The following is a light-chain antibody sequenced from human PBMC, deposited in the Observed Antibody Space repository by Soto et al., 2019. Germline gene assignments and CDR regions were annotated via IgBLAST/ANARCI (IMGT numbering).Light chain of an antibody. CDR3: QQYGSSPLT. CDR1: QSINYY. CDR2: DAS. Sequence: EIVLTQSPGTLSLSPGERATLSCRASQSINYYLAWYQQKPGQAPRLLIYDASNRATGIPARFSGSGSGTDFTLTISRLEPEDSAVYYCQQYGSSPLTFGGGTKVDIK. V-gene: IGKV3-20*01. J-gene: IGKJ4*01.